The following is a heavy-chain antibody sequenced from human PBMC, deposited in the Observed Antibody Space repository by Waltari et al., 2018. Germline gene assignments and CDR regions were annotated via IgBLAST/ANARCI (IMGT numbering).Heavy chain of an antibody. J-gene: IGHJ4*02. CDR1: GYTFSDYF. Sequence: EVQLVQSGAEVKKPGATVKISCKVSGYTFSDYFMHWVQQAPGKGLVWMGLVDPADGDPTYAEKFQGRLTITADTSTDTAYMELSSLTSEDTAVYYCATRSLSSGYWTFWGQGTLVTISS. CDR3: ATRSLSSGYWTF. CDR2: VDPADGDP. V-gene: IGHV1-69-2*01. D-gene: IGHD3-3*01.